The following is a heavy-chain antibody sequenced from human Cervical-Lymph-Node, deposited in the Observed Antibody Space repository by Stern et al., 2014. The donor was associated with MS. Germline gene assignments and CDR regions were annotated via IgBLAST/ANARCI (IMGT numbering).Heavy chain of an antibody. V-gene: IGHV3-23*04. CDR1: GFSFSSYA. CDR3: AHQWELHLRYFNY. J-gene: IGHJ4*02. D-gene: IGHD1-26*01. CDR2: ISSRDYA. Sequence: GQLVQSGGGLVQPGGSLRLSCGASGFSFSSYAMSWVRQAPGKGLEWVSGISSRDYAYYADSVRGRFTISRDNSKNTLYLQMNSLRAEDTAVYYCAHQWELHLRYFNYWGQGTLVTVSS.